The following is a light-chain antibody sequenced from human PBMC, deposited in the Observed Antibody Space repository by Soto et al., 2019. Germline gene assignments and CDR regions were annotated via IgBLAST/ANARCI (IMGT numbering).Light chain of an antibody. CDR3: QQSYNTPRT. J-gene: IGKJ1*01. CDR2: AAS. CDR1: QSSSSN. V-gene: IGKV1-39*01. Sequence: DIQMTQAPSSLSASVGDRVTITCRASQSSSSNLHWYQQKQGKAPKLLQYAASSLQSGFPSRFSGSGSGTDFPLTISSLQPEDFAPYYCQQSYNTPRTFGLGTKLEIE.